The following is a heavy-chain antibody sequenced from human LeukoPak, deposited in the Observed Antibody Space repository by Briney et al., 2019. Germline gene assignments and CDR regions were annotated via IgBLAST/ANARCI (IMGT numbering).Heavy chain of an antibody. V-gene: IGHV1-2*06. CDR2: IDPNTGGT. CDR3: ASLYDIVGTTVDY. Sequence: ASVKVSCKTSGYSFTNYYVHWVRQAPGQGLEWMGRIDPNTGGTKSAKNFQGRVTMTRDTSISTAYMALSGLRSDDTAVYYCASLYDIVGTTVDYWGQGTLVTVSS. J-gene: IGHJ4*02. CDR1: GYSFTNYY. D-gene: IGHD1-26*01.